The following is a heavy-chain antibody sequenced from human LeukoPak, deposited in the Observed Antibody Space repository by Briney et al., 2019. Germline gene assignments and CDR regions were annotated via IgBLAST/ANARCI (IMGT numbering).Heavy chain of an antibody. CDR1: GFTVSSNS. CDR2: IYSDNT. Sequence: PGGSLRLSCTVSGFTVSSNSMSWVRQAPGKGLEWVSFIYSDNTHYSDSVKGRFTISRDNSKNTLYLQMNSLRAEDTAVYYCARAENYDILTGLDSWGQGTLVTVSS. D-gene: IGHD3-9*01. J-gene: IGHJ4*02. CDR3: ARAENYDILTGLDS. V-gene: IGHV3-66*03.